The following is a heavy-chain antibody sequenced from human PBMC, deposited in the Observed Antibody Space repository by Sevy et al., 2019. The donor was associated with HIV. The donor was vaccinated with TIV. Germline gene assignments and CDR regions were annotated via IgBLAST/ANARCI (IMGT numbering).Heavy chain of an antibody. J-gene: IGHJ3*02. V-gene: IGHV3-23*01. Sequence: GGSLRLSCAASGFTFSSYAMNWVHQAPGKGLEWVSSGSGGNTYYADSVKGRFTISRDSSKNTVSLQMNSLRAEDSAIYYCAKGTLIGAAGLDAFDIWGQGTKVTVSS. D-gene: IGHD6-13*01. CDR3: AKGTLIGAAGLDAFDI. CDR1: GFTFSSYA. CDR2: SGSGGNT.